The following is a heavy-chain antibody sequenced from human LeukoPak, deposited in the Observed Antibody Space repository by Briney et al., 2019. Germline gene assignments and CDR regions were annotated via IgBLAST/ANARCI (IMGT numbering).Heavy chain of an antibody. D-gene: IGHD6-19*01. CDR1: GGSISSGSYY. Sequence: SETLSLTCTVSGGSISSGSYYWSWIRQPAGKGLEWIGRIYTSGSTNYNPSLKSRVTISVDTSKNQFSLKLSSVTAADTVVYYCAREGYKENSSGWYFDLWGRGTLVTVSS. CDR2: IYTSGST. CDR3: AREGYKENSSGWYFDL. V-gene: IGHV4-61*02. J-gene: IGHJ2*01.